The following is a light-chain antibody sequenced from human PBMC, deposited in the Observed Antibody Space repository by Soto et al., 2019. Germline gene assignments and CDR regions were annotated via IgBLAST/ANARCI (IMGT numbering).Light chain of an antibody. CDR3: QSGWV. Sequence: NFMLTQPHSVSESPGKTVTISCTGSSGSIASNYVQWYQQRPGSAPTTVIYEDNQRPSGVPDRFSGSIDSSSNSASLTISGLKTEDEADYYCQSGWVFCGGTKLTVL. CDR2: EDN. V-gene: IGLV6-57*02. CDR1: SGSIASNY. J-gene: IGLJ3*02.